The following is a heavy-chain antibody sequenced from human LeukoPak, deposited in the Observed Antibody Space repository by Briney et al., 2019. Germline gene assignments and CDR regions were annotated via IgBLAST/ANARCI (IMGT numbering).Heavy chain of an antibody. CDR3: ARCITMVRGVISNYYYYYGMDV. Sequence: SETLSLICAVSGGSISSSNWWSWVRPPPGKGLEWIGEIYHSGSTNYNPSLKSRVNISVDKSKNQFSLKLSSVTAADTAVYYCARCITMVRGVISNYYYYYGMDVWGKGTTVTVSS. V-gene: IGHV4-4*02. CDR2: IYHSGST. J-gene: IGHJ6*04. CDR1: GGSISSSNW. D-gene: IGHD3-10*01.